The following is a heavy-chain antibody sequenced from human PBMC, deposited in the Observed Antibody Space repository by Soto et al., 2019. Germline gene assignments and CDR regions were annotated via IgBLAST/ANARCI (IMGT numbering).Heavy chain of an antibody. D-gene: IGHD3-16*01. J-gene: IGHJ4*02. CDR3: AKDGGRGRWLPSQPDY. CDR1: GFTFSSYG. Sequence: GGSLRLSCAASGFTFSSYGMHWVRQAPGKGLEWVVVISYDGSNKYYADSVKGRFTISRDNSKNTLYLQMNSLRAEDTAVYYCAKDGGRGRWLPSQPDYWGQGTLLTVSS. V-gene: IGHV3-30*18. CDR2: ISYDGSNK.